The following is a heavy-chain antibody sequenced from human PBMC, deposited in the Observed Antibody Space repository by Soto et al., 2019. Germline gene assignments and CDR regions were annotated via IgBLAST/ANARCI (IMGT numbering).Heavy chain of an antibody. J-gene: IGHJ4*02. Sequence: QVRLVESGGGAVQPGRSLRLSCAASGFTFTNYGMHWVRQAPGKGLEWVSIISYDGNHAYYADFVRGRFTISRDDSKNKLYLQLNSLRAEDTAVYYCAKDADYGSGSYDPPDYWGQGTLVAVSS. CDR3: AKDADYGSGSYDPPDY. CDR2: ISYDGNHA. V-gene: IGHV3-30*18. CDR1: GFTFTNYG. D-gene: IGHD3-10*01.